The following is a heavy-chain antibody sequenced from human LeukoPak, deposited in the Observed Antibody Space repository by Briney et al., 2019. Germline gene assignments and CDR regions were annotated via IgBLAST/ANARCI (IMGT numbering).Heavy chain of an antibody. J-gene: IGHJ4*02. CDR3: ARGIQLYYYFDY. CDR1: GFTVSSNY. D-gene: IGHD5-18*01. Sequence: GSLRLSCAASGFTVSSNYMSWVRQAPGKGLEWVSVIYSGGSTYYADSVKGRFTISRDNSKNTLYLQMNSLRAEDTAVYYCARGIQLYYYFDYWGQGTLVTVSS. V-gene: IGHV3-53*01. CDR2: IYSGGST.